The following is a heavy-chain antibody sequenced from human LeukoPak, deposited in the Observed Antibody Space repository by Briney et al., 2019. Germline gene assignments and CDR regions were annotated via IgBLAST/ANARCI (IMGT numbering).Heavy chain of an antibody. CDR2: ISFDKSNK. CDR3: ARAYSERYGLGYYYMDV. Sequence: HPGGSLRLSCAASGFRFSSYAMHWVRQAPGKGLEWVAVISFDKSNKYFADSVKGRFTISRDNSKNTVSLQMNSLRAEDTAVYFCARAYSERYGLGYYYMDVWGKGTTVTISS. V-gene: IGHV3-30*04. CDR1: GFRFSSYA. J-gene: IGHJ6*03. D-gene: IGHD1-26*01.